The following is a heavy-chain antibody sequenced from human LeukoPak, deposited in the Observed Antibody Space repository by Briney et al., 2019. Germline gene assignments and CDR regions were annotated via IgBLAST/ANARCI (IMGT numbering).Heavy chain of an antibody. D-gene: IGHD3-10*01. CDR2: INHSGST. J-gene: IGHJ4*02. V-gene: IGHV4-34*01. CDR3: ARSLLWFGELLLEDY. CDR1: GFIFSNSW. Sequence: GSLRLSCAASGFIFSNSWMNWVRQAPGKGLEWIGEINHSGSTNYNPSLKSRVTIPVDTSKNQFSLKLSSVTAADTAVYYCARSLLWFGELLLEDYWGQGTLVTVSS.